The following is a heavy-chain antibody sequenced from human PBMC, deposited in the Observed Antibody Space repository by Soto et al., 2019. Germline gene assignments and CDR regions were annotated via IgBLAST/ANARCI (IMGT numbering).Heavy chain of an antibody. J-gene: IGHJ3*02. CDR2: INAGNGNT. D-gene: IGHD3-16*01. V-gene: IGHV1-3*01. CDR1: GYTFTSCA. Sequence: ASVKVSCKASGYTFTSCAMHWVRQAPGQRLEWMGWINAGNGNTKYSQKFQGRVTITADESTSTAYMELSSLRSEDTAVYYCARGLGNDAFDIWGQGTMVTVSS. CDR3: ARGLGNDAFDI.